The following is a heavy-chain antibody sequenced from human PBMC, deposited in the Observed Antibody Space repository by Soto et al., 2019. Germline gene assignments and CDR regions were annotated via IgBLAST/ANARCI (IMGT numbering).Heavy chain of an antibody. CDR2: ISGSGGTT. D-gene: IGHD6-25*01. V-gene: IGHV3-23*01. Sequence: EVQLLESGGGLVQPGRSLRLSCAASGFTFSNYAMSWVRQAPGQGLDWVSPISGSGGTTYYADSVKGRFTISRDNSKNTLLLQMNSLRAEDAAVYYCAKFFVETGSNSGWPWSFHYWGQGTLVTVSS. CDR3: AKFFVETGSNSGWPWSFHY. CDR1: GFTFSNYA. J-gene: IGHJ4*02.